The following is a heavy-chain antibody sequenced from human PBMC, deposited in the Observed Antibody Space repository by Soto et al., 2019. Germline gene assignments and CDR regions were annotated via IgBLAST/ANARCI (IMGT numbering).Heavy chain of an antibody. CDR3: ARLLAYCGGDCHSFAFDI. V-gene: IGHV3-72*01. J-gene: IGHJ3*02. CDR1: GFTFSDHF. CDR2: IRNKARSYTT. D-gene: IGHD2-21*02. Sequence: PGGSLRLSCAASGFTFSDHFMEWVRQAPGKGLEWVGRIRNKARSYTTDYAASVRGRFTISRDDSKNSLYLQMNSLKAEDTAVYYCARLLAYCGGDCHSFAFDIWGQGTLVPSPQ.